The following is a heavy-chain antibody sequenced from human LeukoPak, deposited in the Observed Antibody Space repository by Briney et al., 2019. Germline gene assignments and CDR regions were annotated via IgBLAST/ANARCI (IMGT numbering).Heavy chain of an antibody. V-gene: IGHV3-23*01. CDR3: AKGESYYDSSGYYLDYYYYMDV. Sequence: PGGSLRLSCAASGFTFSSYAMSWVRQAPGKGLEWVSAISGSGGSTYYADSVKGRFTISRDNSKNTLYLQMNSLRAEDTAVYYCAKGESYYDSSGYYLDYYYYMDVWGKGTTVTVSS. CDR2: ISGSGGST. J-gene: IGHJ6*03. D-gene: IGHD3-22*01. CDR1: GFTFSSYA.